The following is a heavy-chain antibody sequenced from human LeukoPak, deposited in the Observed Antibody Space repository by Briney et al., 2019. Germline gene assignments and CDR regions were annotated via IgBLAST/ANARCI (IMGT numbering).Heavy chain of an antibody. D-gene: IGHD6-6*01. CDR1: GGSISTCY. J-gene: IGHJ1*01. CDR3: ARGGAARLHFQN. CDR2: IYHSGST. Sequence: SETLSLTCTVSGGSISTCYWNWIRQPPGKGLEWIGHIYHSGSTNYNPSLQSRVTISVDTSKNQFSLNLNSVTAADTAVYYCARGGAARLHFQNWGQGTLVTVSS. V-gene: IGHV4-59*01.